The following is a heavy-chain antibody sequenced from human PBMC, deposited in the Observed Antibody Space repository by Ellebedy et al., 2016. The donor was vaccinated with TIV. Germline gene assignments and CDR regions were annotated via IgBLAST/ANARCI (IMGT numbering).Heavy chain of an antibody. V-gene: IGHV3-30*02. CDR3: TRETNPSPGAVAGTGFDC. D-gene: IGHD6-19*01. CDR1: GFSFSNYG. J-gene: IGHJ4*02. CDR2: KRFDGRNE. Sequence: PGGSLRLSCVASGFSFSNYGMHWVRQAPGKGLEWVAFKRFDGRNEYNGDSVKGRFFISRDVSKNTLFLQMNRLRAEDTAMYYCTRETNPSPGAVAGTGFDCWGQGTLVVVSS.